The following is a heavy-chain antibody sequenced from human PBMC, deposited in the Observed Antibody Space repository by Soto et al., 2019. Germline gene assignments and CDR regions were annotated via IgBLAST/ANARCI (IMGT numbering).Heavy chain of an antibody. V-gene: IGHV4-59*08. CDR2: IYYSGST. Sequence: QVQLQESGPGLLKPSETLSLTCSVSRGSINNYFWNWVRQPPGKGLEWIGYIYYSGSTNYNPSLRSRVTISLDTSKNQFSLKLSSVTAADTAVYYCARYVEYNDISTGYYVRFFDYWGQGTLVTVSS. CDR3: ARYVEYNDISTGYYVRFFDY. CDR1: RGSINNYF. J-gene: IGHJ4*02. D-gene: IGHD3-9*01.